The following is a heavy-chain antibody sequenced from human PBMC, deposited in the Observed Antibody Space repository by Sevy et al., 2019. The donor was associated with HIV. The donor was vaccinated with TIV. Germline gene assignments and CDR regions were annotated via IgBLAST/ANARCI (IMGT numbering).Heavy chain of an antibody. Sequence: GGSLRLSCAASGFTFRIYTMSWVHQAPGKGLECVSYIVGSSVTIYYADSVKGRFTISRDNAKNSLYLQMNSLRAEDTAVYYCAREIVGGPFDIWGQGTMVTVSS. CDR2: IVGSSVTI. CDR1: GFTFRIYT. D-gene: IGHD1-26*01. V-gene: IGHV3-48*01. J-gene: IGHJ3*02. CDR3: AREIVGGPFDI.